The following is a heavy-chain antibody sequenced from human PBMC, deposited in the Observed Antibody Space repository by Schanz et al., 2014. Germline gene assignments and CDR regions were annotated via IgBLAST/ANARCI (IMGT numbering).Heavy chain of an antibody. J-gene: IGHJ4*02. CDR3: ARGWPAYYFDD. Sequence: EVQLVESGGGLVQPGGSLRLSCAASGFSVGNKYMNWVRQAPGKGLEWVSFIYIGGNTYYADSAKGRFTISRDNSKNTVYIQMNSLRDEDTAVYYCARGWPAYYFDDWGQGTLVTVSS. CDR1: GFSVGNKY. V-gene: IGHV3-66*01. CDR2: IYIGGNT.